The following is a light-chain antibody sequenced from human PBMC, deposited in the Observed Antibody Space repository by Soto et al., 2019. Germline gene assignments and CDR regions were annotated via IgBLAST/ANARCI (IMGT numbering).Light chain of an antibody. CDR1: QYITSY. CDR3: QQYYSYPRT. Sequence: AIRMTQSPSSLSASTGDRFTITCRASQYITSYLAWYQQKPGKAPKLLIYAASTLQSGVPSRFSGSGSGTDFTLTITCLQSEDFATYYCQQYYSYPRTFGQGTRWIS. CDR2: AAS. V-gene: IGKV1-8*01. J-gene: IGKJ1*01.